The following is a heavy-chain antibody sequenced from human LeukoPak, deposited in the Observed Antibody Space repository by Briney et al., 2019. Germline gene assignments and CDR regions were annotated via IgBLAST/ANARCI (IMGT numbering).Heavy chain of an antibody. V-gene: IGHV4-4*02. CDR2: VHLDGRT. CDR3: ARDWVS. CDR1: GGSVSSTNW. Sequence: SETLSLTRGVSGGSVSSTNWWTWIRQPPGKGLEWIGEVHLDGRTNFNPSLKSRLSMSVDLFENHVSLKLTSVTAADTAVYYCARDWVSWGQGTLVTVSS. J-gene: IGHJ5*02. D-gene: IGHD3-16*01.